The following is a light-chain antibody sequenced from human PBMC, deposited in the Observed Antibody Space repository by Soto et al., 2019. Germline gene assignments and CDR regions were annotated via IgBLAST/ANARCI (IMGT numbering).Light chain of an antibody. CDR2: KAS. Sequence: DIQMTQSPSTLSASVGDRVTITCRASQSISNWLAWHQQKPGKVPKILIYKASSLESGVPSRFSGSGSGTEFTLTISSLQPEDFASYYCQQYNSYSTFGQGTKVDNK. V-gene: IGKV1-5*03. CDR1: QSISNW. J-gene: IGKJ1*01. CDR3: QQYNSYST.